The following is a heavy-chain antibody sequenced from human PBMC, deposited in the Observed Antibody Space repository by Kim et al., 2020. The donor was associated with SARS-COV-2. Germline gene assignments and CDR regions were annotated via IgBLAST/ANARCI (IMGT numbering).Heavy chain of an antibody. CDR2: IYYSGST. J-gene: IGHJ6*01. CDR1: GGSISSYY. Sequence: SETLSLTCTVSGGSISSYYWSWIRQPPGKGLEWIGYIYYSGSTNYNPSLKSRVTISVDTSKNQFSLKLSSVTAADTAVYYCARGPYSSSWSYYYYYGIDV. D-gene: IGHD6-13*01. V-gene: IGHV4-59*01. CDR3: ARGPYSSSWSYYYYYGIDV.